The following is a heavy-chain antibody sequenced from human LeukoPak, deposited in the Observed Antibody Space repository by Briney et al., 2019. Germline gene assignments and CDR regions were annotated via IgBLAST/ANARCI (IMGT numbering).Heavy chain of an antibody. CDR1: GFSVATDSYC. J-gene: IGHJ4*02. V-gene: IGHV4-61*01. CDR2: DYCGGNT. CDR3: ARDHFGSLDS. D-gene: IGHD3-10*01. Sequence: SETLSLTCTVSGFSVATDSYCWGWIRQPPGKGLEWIGYDYCGGNTNYDPSLKRRVTISVDTSKNQFSLTLTSVTAADTAVYFCARDHFGSLDSWGQGILVTVSS.